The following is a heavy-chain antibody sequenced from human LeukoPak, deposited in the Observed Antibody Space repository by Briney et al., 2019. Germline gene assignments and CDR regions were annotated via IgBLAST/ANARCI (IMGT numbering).Heavy chain of an antibody. J-gene: IGHJ4*02. V-gene: IGHV3-9*01. Sequence: GGSLRLSCAASGFTFRNFAMHWVRRAPGKGLEWVSGISWNSGSIGYADSVKGRFTISRDNAKNSLYLQMNSLRAEDTALYYCAKDMTGIAAAVDYWGQGTLVTVSS. CDR1: GFTFRNFA. D-gene: IGHD6-13*01. CDR3: AKDMTGIAAAVDY. CDR2: ISWNSGSI.